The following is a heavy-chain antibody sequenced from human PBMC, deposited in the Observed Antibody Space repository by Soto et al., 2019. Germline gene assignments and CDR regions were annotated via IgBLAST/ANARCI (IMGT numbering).Heavy chain of an antibody. CDR2: ISYDGNNK. V-gene: IGHV3-30*03. CDR1: EFTFSNYA. D-gene: IGHD4-17*01. J-gene: IGHJ4*02. Sequence: GGSLRLSSAASEFTFSNYAMHWVRQAPGKGLQWLAVISYDGNNKYYADSVEGRFTISRDNSKNTVYLQMNSLRLEDTAVYYCARGPSYSDSYFDHWGQGTLVTVSS. CDR3: ARGPSYSDSYFDH.